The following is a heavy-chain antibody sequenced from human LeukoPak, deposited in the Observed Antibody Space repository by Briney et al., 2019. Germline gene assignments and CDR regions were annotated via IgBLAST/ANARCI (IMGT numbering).Heavy chain of an antibody. Sequence: GGSLRLSCAVSGFTFSSYPMSWVRQTPGKGLEWVSAIGSSGVNTYYADSVKGRFTISRDNAKNSLYLQMNSLRAEDTAVYYCARDRYYYDSSGYFDYWGQGTLVTVSS. V-gene: IGHV3-23*01. J-gene: IGHJ4*02. D-gene: IGHD3-22*01. CDR3: ARDRYYYDSSGYFDY. CDR1: GFTFSSYP. CDR2: IGSSGVNT.